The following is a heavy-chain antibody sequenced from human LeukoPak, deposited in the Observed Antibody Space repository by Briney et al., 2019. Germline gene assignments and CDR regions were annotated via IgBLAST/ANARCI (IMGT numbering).Heavy chain of an antibody. D-gene: IGHD1-1*01. CDR1: GFTFSNAW. Sequence: GGSLRPSCAASGFTFSNAWMSWVRQAPGKGPQWVARINGGGRGTYYADSLKGRFTISRDNSKNTLYLQIYNLRPEDTARYYCAKGGLGKEVFDDWGQGTVVTVSS. CDR2: INGGGRGT. J-gene: IGHJ4*02. CDR3: AKGGLGKEVFDD. V-gene: IGHV3-23*01.